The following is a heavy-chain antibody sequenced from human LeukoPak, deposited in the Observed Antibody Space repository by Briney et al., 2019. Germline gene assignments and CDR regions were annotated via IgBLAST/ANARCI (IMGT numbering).Heavy chain of an antibody. Sequence: PGRSLRLSCAVSGFTFSSYGMHWVRQAPGKGLEWVAFIWNDGTNIYYVDSVKGRFSISRDNSKNTLYLEMNSLRVEDTAVYYCARGGYNFDYWGQGTLVTVSS. CDR3: ARGGYNFDY. J-gene: IGHJ4*02. V-gene: IGHV3-33*01. CDR2: IWNDGTNI. CDR1: GFTFSSYG. D-gene: IGHD1-14*01.